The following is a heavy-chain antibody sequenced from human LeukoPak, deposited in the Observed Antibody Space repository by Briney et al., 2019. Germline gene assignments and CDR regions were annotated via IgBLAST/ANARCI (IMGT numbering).Heavy chain of an antibody. CDR3: ATHPMVRGSIRYNWFDP. CDR2: ISGSGGNT. D-gene: IGHD3-10*01. J-gene: IGHJ5*02. CDR1: GFTFSSYA. V-gene: IGHV3-23*01. Sequence: GGSLRLSCAASGFTFSSYAMSWVRQAPGKGLEWVSAISGSGGNTYYADSVKGRFTISRDNSKNTLYLQMNSLRAEDTAVHYCATHPMVRGSIRYNWFDPWGQGTLVTVSS.